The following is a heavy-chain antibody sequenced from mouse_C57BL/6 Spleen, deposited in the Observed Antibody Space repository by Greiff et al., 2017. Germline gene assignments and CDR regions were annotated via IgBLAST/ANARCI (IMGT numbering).Heavy chain of an antibody. Sequence: QVQLQQSGAELMKPGASVKLSCKATGYTFTGYWIEWVKQRPGHGLEWIGEILPGSGSTNYNEKFKGKATFTADTSSITAYMQLSSLTTEDSAIYYYTIYYDYYDYWGQGTTRTVSS. D-gene: IGHD2-4*01. J-gene: IGHJ2*01. CDR3: TIYYDYYDY. V-gene: IGHV1-9*01. CDR1: GYTFTGYW. CDR2: ILPGSGST.